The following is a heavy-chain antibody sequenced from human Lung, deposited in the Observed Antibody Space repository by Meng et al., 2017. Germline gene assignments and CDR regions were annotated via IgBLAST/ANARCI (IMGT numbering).Heavy chain of an antibody. Sequence: VDGPLAPGGSRCLSCSVAGFGVSSLWMHWVHEVPGKALVCSSRFSSDGGSIVYAGPVKGRFTISSDNDKNTLFLQMHNLGAEDSAVYYCARESGYFEYWGQGILVTVSS. CDR3: ARESGYFEY. CDR2: FSSDGGSI. CDR1: GFGVSSLW. V-gene: IGHV3-74*03. J-gene: IGHJ4*02.